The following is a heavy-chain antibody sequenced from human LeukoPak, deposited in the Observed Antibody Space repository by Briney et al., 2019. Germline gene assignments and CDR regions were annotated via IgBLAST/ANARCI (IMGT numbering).Heavy chain of an antibody. V-gene: IGHV4-59*01. CDR2: IYYSGNT. D-gene: IGHD3-10*02. CDR1: GGSISPYY. CDR3: ARSTGSTMFIDY. Sequence: SETLSLTCTVSGGSISPYYWSWIRQPPGKGLEWLGYIYYSGNTEYKPSLKSRVAMSVDTSKNQFSLRLSSVTAADTAVYYCARSTGSTMFIDYWGQGTLVTVSS. J-gene: IGHJ4*02.